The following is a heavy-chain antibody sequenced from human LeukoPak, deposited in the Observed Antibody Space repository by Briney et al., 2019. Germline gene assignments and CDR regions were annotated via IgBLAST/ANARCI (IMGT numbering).Heavy chain of an antibody. CDR2: IYWNDDK. D-gene: IGHD3-9*01. J-gene: IGHJ4*02. Sequence: TLSLTCIVSGDSIISDTYYWGWIRQPPGKALEWLALIYWNDDKRYSPSLKSRLTITKDTSKNQVVLTMTNMDPVDTATYYCHVLRYFDWLPSDYWGQGTLVTVSS. V-gene: IGHV2-5*01. CDR1: GDSIISDTYY. CDR3: HVLRYFDWLPSDY.